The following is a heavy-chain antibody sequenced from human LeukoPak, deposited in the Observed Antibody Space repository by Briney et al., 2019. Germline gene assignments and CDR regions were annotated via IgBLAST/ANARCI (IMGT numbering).Heavy chain of an antibody. CDR2: ISAGGGST. CDR1: GLTFSDYS. V-gene: IGHV3-23*01. CDR3: ARDSPDY. Sequence: RGSLRLSCAASGLTFSDYSMTWVRQAPGKGLFWVSGISAGGGSTYYADSVEGRFTISRDNAKNTLYLQMNSLRAEDTAVYYCARDSPDYWGQGTLVTVSS. J-gene: IGHJ4*02.